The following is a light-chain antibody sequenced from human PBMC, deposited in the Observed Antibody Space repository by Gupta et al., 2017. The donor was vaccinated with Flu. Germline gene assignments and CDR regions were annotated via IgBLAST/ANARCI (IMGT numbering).Light chain of an antibody. CDR3: QQYDTWPPRYT. CDR2: GAF. Sequence: EIVMTQSPATLSVSPGERATLSCRASQNINTNLAWYQQKPDQAPRLLIYGAFTRGTDIPARFSGSRSGTEFTLTISSLQSEDFAVYYCQQYDTWPPRYTFGQGTKVEIK. J-gene: IGKJ1*01. CDR1: QNINTN. V-gene: IGKV3-15*01.